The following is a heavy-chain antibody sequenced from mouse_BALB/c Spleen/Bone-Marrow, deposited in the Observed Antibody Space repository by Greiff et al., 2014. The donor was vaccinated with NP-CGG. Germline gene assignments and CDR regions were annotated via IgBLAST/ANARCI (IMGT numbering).Heavy chain of an antibody. J-gene: IGHJ3*01. V-gene: IGHV14-3*02. CDR3: ASSAYS. D-gene: IGHD2-10*01. CDR2: IDPANGNT. CDR1: GFNIKDTY. Sequence: VQLQQPGAELVKPGASVKLSCTASGFNIKDTYMHWVKQRPEQGLEWIGRIDPANGNTKYDPKFQGKATITADTSSNTAYPQLSSLTSEDTAVYYCASSAYSWGQGTLVTVSA.